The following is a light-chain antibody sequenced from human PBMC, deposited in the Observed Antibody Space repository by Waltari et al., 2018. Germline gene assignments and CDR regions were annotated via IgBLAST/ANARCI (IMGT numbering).Light chain of an antibody. CDR3: QSYDISLSASRV. V-gene: IGLV1-40*01. CDR1: DSNLGAGYD. CDR2: GNI. Sequence: QSVLTQPPSVSGAPGQRVTISCTGTDSNLGAGYDLQWYQHPPGTAPNLLIYGNINRPSGVPDRFSGSKSGTSASLAITGLQADDEADYYCQSYDISLSASRVFGGGTKVTVL. J-gene: IGLJ3*02.